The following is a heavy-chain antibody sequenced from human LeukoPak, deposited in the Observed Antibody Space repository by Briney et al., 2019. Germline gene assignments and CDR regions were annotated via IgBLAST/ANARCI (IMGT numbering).Heavy chain of an antibody. J-gene: IGHJ4*02. Sequence: GRFLRLSCAASGFDFSAFGMNWVRQAPGKGLEWVAVISYDGSQKYYADSVKGRFTISRDNSKNTVYLQMNSLSAEDTAVYYCAKDNGSPSLVVVLVATAPDYWGQGTLVTVSS. D-gene: IGHD2-15*01. CDR1: GFDFSAFG. V-gene: IGHV3-30*18. CDR2: ISYDGSQK. CDR3: AKDNGSPSLVVVLVATAPDY.